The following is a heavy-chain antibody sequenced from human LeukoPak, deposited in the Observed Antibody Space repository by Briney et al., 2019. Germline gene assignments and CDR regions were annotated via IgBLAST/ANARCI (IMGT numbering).Heavy chain of an antibody. J-gene: IGHJ4*02. V-gene: IGHV1-46*01. CDR1: GYTFTSYY. CDR3: ARAPYCGGDCYSYYFDY. CDR2: INPSGGST. Sequence: GASVKVSCKASGYTFTSYYMHWMRQAPGQGLEWMGIINPSGGSTSYAQKFQGRVTMTRDTSTSTVYMELSSLRSEDTAVYYCARAPYCGGDCYSYYFDYWGQGTLVTVSS. D-gene: IGHD2-21*02.